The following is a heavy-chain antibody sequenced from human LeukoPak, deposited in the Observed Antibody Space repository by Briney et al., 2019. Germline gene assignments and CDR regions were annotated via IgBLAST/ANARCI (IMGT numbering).Heavy chain of an antibody. CDR2: ISYDGSNK. J-gene: IGHJ4*02. CDR1: GFTFSSYA. CDR3: ARDRIQEWLPPGRCDY. V-gene: IGHV3-30*04. D-gene: IGHD5-12*01. Sequence: PGRSLRLSCTASGFTFSSYAMHWVRQAPGKGLEWVAVISYDGSNKYYADSVKGLFTISRDNSKNTLYLQMNSLRAEDTAVYYCARDRIQEWLPPGRCDYWGQGTLVTVSS.